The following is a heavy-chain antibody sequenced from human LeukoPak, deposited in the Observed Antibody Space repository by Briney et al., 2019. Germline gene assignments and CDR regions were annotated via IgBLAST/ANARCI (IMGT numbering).Heavy chain of an antibody. CDR1: GFTFSSYW. J-gene: IGHJ6*02. CDR3: ARVSETSSSWYTTYFYYYGMDV. D-gene: IGHD6-13*01. CDR2: INSDGSST. V-gene: IGHV3-74*01. Sequence: GGSLRLSCAASGFTFSSYWMHWVRQAPGKGLVWVSRINSDGSSTSYADSVKGRFTISRGNAKNTLYLQMNSLRAEDTAVYYCARVSETSSSWYTTYFYYYGMDVWGQGTTVTVSS.